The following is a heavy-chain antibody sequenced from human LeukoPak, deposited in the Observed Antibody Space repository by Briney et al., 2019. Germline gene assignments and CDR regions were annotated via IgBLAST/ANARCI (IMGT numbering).Heavy chain of an antibody. CDR2: IIPIFGTA. CDR3: ARDGVRRYCSGGSCYLSLDY. Sequence: SVKVSCKASGGTFSSYAISWVRQAPGQGLEWMGEIIPIFGTANYAQKFQGRVTITTDESTSTAYMELSSLRSEDTAVYYCARDGVRRYCSGGSCYLSLDYWGQGTLVTVSS. D-gene: IGHD2-15*01. J-gene: IGHJ4*02. V-gene: IGHV1-69*05. CDR1: GGTFSSYA.